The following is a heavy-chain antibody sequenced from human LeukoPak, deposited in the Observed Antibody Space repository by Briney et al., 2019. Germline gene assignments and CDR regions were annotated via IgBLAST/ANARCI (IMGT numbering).Heavy chain of an antibody. Sequence: PAQRLDSPLAVRGDGDPVYADSVKGRFTLSRDESRNTVYLQMTNLRVQDTPVYFCAKAIWVSSADAVLWGHGTLVTVSS. V-gene: IGHV3-23*01. D-gene: IGHD3-3*02. J-gene: IGHJ4*01. CDR3: AKAIWVSSADAVL. CDR2: VRGDGDP.